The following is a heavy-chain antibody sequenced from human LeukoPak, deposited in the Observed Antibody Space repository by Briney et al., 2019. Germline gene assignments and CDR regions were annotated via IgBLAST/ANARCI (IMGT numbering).Heavy chain of an antibody. CDR2: IGAYKGST. CDR1: GYTFTSYG. Sequence: GASVKVSCKASGYTFTSYGISWVRQAPGQGLEWMGWIGAYKGSTNYAQKLQGRVTMTTDTSTSTAYMELRSLRSDDTAVYFCVRSDGDYYDSSGYSAYWGQGTLVTVPS. D-gene: IGHD3-22*01. J-gene: IGHJ4*02. V-gene: IGHV1-18*01. CDR3: VRSDGDYYDSSGYSAY.